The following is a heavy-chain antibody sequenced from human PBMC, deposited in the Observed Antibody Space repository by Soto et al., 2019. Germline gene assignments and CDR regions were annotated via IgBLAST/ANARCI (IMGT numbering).Heavy chain of an antibody. D-gene: IGHD6-19*01. CDR1: GFTFSSYA. J-gene: IGHJ6*02. Sequence: PGGSLRLSCAASGFTFSSYAMSWVRQAPGKGLEWVSAISGSGGSTYYADSVKGRFTISRDNSKNTLYLQMNSLRAEDTAVYYCAKTIGLVTIQEMDVWGHGTTVTLSS. CDR3: AKTIGLVTIQEMDV. V-gene: IGHV3-23*01. CDR2: ISGSGGST.